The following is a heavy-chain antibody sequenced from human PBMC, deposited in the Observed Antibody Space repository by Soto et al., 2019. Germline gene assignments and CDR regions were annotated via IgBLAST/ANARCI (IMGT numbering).Heavy chain of an antibody. V-gene: IGHV3-21*01. Sequence: PGGSLRLSCAASGFTFSSYAMNWVRQAPGKGLEWVSSISSSSSYIYYADSVKGRFTISRDNAKNSLYLQMNSLRAEDTAVYYCARDCSGGSCYLPHGAFDIWGQGTMVTVSS. D-gene: IGHD2-15*01. CDR1: GFTFSSYA. J-gene: IGHJ3*02. CDR2: ISSSSSYI. CDR3: ARDCSGGSCYLPHGAFDI.